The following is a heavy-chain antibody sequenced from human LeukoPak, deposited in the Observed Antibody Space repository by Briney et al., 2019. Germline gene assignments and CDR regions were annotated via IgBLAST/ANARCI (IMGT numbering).Heavy chain of an antibody. J-gene: IGHJ4*02. CDR3: ARGVTVATSCYDY. Sequence: GGSLRLSCAASGFTFSSYGMHWVRQAPGKGLEWVAVIWYDGSKQYYADSVKGRFTISRDSSKNTVYLQMNSLRAEDTAVYYCARGVTVATSCYDYWGQGTLVTVSS. CDR2: IWYDGSKQ. CDR1: GFTFSSYG. D-gene: IGHD2-2*01. V-gene: IGHV3-33*08.